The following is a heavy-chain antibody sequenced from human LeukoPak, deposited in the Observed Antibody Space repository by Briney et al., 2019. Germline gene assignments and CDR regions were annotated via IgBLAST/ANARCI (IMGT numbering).Heavy chain of an antibody. D-gene: IGHD3-22*01. J-gene: IGHJ4*02. CDR1: GFTFSSYA. CDR2: ISGSGGST. Sequence: GGSLRLSCAASGFTFSSYAMSWVRQAPGKGLEWVSAISGSGGSTYYADSVKGRFTISRDNSKNTLYLRMNSLRAEDTAVYYCAKDTTYYYDSSGYYSTDYFDYWGQGTLVTVSS. CDR3: AKDTTYYYDSSGYYSTDYFDY. V-gene: IGHV3-23*01.